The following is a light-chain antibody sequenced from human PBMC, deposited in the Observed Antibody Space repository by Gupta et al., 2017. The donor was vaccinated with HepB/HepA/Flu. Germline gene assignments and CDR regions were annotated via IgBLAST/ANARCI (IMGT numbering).Light chain of an antibody. V-gene: IGLV3-21*03. J-gene: IGLJ2*01. CDR2: DDS. CDR3: QVWDNSSDPHVV. Sequence: SYVLPPPPSVSVAPGKPARIPCRGNNIGSKNVHWYQQKPGQAPVLVVYDDSDRPSGIPERFSGSNSGNTATLTISRVEAGDEADYYCQVWDNSSDPHVVFGGGTKLTVL. CDR1: NIGSKN.